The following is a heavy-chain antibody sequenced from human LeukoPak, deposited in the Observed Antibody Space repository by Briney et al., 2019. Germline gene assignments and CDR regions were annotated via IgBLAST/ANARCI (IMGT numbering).Heavy chain of an antibody. CDR2: ISYDGSNK. Sequence: GGSLRLSCADSGFTFSSYAMHWVRHAPGKGLEWVAVISYDGSNKYYADSVKGRSTISRDNSKNTLYLQMNSLRAEDTAVYYCARDLMGIAYRGAFYYWGQGTLFTVSS. D-gene: IGHD6-13*01. CDR1: GFTFSSYA. J-gene: IGHJ4*02. CDR3: ARDLMGIAYRGAFYY. V-gene: IGHV3-30*04.